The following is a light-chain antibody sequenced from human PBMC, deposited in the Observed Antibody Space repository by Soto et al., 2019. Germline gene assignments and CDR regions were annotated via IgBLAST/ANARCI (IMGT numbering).Light chain of an antibody. Sequence: EIVMTQSPATMSVSPGERATLYCSASQSVSSDLAWYQQKPGQAPRLLIYGASTRATGVPARVSGSGSGTEFTLTIRSLQSEDFAVDYCQQYNNWPLTCGQGTTLEIK. CDR2: GAS. CDR1: QSVSSD. V-gene: IGKV3-15*01. CDR3: QQYNNWPLT. J-gene: IGKJ2*01.